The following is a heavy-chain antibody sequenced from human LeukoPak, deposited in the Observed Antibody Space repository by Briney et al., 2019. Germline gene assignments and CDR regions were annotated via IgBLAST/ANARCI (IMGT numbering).Heavy chain of an antibody. J-gene: IGHJ3*02. CDR2: IIPIFGTA. V-gene: IGHV1-69*13. CDR3: GRHGGAFEM. CDR1: GGTFSSYA. Sequence: ASVKVSCKASGGTFSSYAISWVRQAPGQGLEWMGGIIPIFGTANYAQKFQGRVTITADESTSTAYMELNSLRVEDTAVYYCGRHGGAFEMWGQGTMVTVSS.